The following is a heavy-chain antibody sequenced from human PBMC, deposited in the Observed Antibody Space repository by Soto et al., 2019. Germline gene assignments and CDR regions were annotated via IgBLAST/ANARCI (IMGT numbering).Heavy chain of an antibody. CDR3: ARGPVTQTSFIDH. J-gene: IGHJ4*02. D-gene: IGHD4-4*01. CDR1: GFTFSSYP. Sequence: GESLKISCEASGFTFSSYPMHWVRQAPGKGLEWVTVISYDGGNQYYADSVKGRFTISRDNSKDTLYLQMHSLRSDDTAVYFCARGPVTQTSFIDHWGQGTMVTVYS. CDR2: ISYDGGNQ. V-gene: IGHV3-30-3*01.